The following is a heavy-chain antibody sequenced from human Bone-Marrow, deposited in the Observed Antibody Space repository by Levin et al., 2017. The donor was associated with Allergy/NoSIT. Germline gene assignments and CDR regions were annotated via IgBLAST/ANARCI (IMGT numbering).Heavy chain of an antibody. V-gene: IGHV1-24*01. J-gene: IGHJ4*02. D-gene: IGHD3-10*01. CDR3: AMRLRGVILG. CDR1: GHSLTDSS. CDR2: FEEGKI. Sequence: GGSLRLSCKVSGHSLTDSSVFWVRQAPGKGLEWMGAFEEGKIIPAQNLQGRVTMTEDTSTDTSYMELSSLRSADTGVYYCAMRLRGVILGWGQGTLVTVSS.